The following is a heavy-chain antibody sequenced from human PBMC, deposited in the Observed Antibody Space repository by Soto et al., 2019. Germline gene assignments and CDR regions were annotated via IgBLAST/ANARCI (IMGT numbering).Heavy chain of an antibody. J-gene: IGHJ4*02. CDR2: ISSTSTHM. D-gene: IGHD6-19*01. CDR1: GFTFSSYS. Sequence: EVQLVESGGGLVKSGGSLRLSSAASGFTFSSYSMSWVRQAPGKGLEWVSSISSTSTHMYYTDSVKGRFTISRDNAKNSLYLQMNSLRAEDTAVYFCARFAAVAVGPGATGFDYWGQGTLVTVSS. CDR3: ARFAAVAVGPGATGFDY. V-gene: IGHV3-21*01.